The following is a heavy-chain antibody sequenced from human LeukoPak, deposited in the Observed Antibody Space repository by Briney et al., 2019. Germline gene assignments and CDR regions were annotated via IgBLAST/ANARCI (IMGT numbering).Heavy chain of an antibody. D-gene: IGHD5-18*01. CDR1: GASISGYF. V-gene: IGHV4-59*08. CDR3: ARRGYSYGFANDY. Sequence: SETLSLTCTVSGASISGYFWSWVRQPPGKQLEWIGYIYYSGSTNYNPSLKSRVTISVDTSKNQFSLKLSSVTAADTAVYYCARRGYSYGFANDYWGQGTLVTVSS. CDR2: IYYSGST. J-gene: IGHJ4*02.